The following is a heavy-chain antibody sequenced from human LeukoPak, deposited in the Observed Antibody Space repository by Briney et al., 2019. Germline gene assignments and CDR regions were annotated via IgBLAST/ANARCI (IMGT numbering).Heavy chain of an antibody. CDR2: IYYSGST. D-gene: IGHD1-1*01. J-gene: IGHJ4*02. V-gene: IGHV4-59*01. CDR1: GGSISSYY. Sequence: PSETLSLTCTVAGGSISSYYWSSIRQPPGKGLEWIGYIYYSGSTNYNPSLKSRVTISVHTSKNQFSLKLSSVTAADTAVYYCARGTSPLEGVDYWGQGTLVTVSS. CDR3: ARGTSPLEGVDY.